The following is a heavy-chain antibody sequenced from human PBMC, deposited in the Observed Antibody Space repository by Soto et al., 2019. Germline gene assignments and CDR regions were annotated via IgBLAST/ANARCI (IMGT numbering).Heavy chain of an antibody. CDR1: GGSISSSNW. CDR3: ASRNNSSSWYFNYYYGMDV. CDR2: IYHSGST. J-gene: IGHJ6*02. Sequence: ASETLSLTCAVSGGSISSSNWWSWVRQPPGKGLEWIGEIYHSGSTNYNPSLKSRVTISVDKSKNQFSLKLSSVTAADTAVYYCASRNNSSSWYFNYYYGMDVWGQGTTVTVSS. V-gene: IGHV4-4*02. D-gene: IGHD6-13*01.